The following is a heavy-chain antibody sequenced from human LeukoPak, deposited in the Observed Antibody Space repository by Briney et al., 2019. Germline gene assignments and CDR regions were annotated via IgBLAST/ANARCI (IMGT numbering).Heavy chain of an antibody. D-gene: IGHD2-15*01. CDR2: IKQDGSEK. CDR1: GFTFSSYW. Sequence: GGSLRLSCAASGFTFSSYWMSWVRQAPGKGLEWVANIKQDGSEKYYVDSVKGRFTISRDNAKNSLYLQMNSLRAEDTAVYSCARGADGVSSNSRGWFDPWGQGTLVTVSS. J-gene: IGHJ5*02. CDR3: ARGADGVSSNSRGWFDP. V-gene: IGHV3-7*01.